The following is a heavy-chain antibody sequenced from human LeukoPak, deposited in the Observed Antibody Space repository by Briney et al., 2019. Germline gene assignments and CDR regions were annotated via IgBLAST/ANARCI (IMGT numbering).Heavy chain of an antibody. V-gene: IGHV3-33*08. CDR2: IWYDGSNK. CDR1: GFTFSSYW. D-gene: IGHD6-19*01. CDR3: ARDVRMAVAGSFDY. Sequence: GAVRLSCAASGFTFSSYWVTWVRQAPGEGPEWVAVIWYDGSNKYYADSVKGRFTISRDNSKNTLYLQMNSLRAEDTAVYYCARDVRMAVAGSFDYWGQGTLVPVSS. J-gene: IGHJ4*02.